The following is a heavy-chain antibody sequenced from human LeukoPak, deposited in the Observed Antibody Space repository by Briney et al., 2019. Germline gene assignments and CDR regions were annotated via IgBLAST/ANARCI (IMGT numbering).Heavy chain of an antibody. Sequence: SETLSLTCAVYGGSFSGYYWSWIRQPPGKGLEWIGEINHSGSTNYNPSLKSRVTISVDTSKNQFSLKLSSVTAADTAVYYCARGIRFLEWLLPNPLFDYWGQGTLVTVSS. CDR2: INHSGST. CDR1: GGSFSGYY. D-gene: IGHD3-3*01. J-gene: IGHJ4*02. V-gene: IGHV4-34*01. CDR3: ARGIRFLEWLLPNPLFDY.